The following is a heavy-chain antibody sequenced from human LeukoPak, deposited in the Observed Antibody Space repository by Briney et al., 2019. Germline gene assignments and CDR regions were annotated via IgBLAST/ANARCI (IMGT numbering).Heavy chain of an antibody. CDR3: AKEGRDYVWGRNFDY. D-gene: IGHD3-16*01. CDR1: GFTFNTYG. Sequence: GGSLRLSCAASGFTFNTYGMSWVRQAPGKGLEWVSAISGGGGSTYYADSVKGRFTISRDNSKNTLYLQMNSLRAEDTAVYYCAKEGRDYVWGRNFDYWGQGTLVTVSS. CDR2: ISGGGGST. V-gene: IGHV3-23*01. J-gene: IGHJ4*02.